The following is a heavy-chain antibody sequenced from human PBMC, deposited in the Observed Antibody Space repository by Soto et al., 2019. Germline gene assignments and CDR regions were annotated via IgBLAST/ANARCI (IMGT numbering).Heavy chain of an antibody. Sequence: ASVKVSCKVSGYTLTELPMHWLRQAPGKGLEWMGGFDPEDGETIYAQKFQGRVTMTEDTSTDKAYMELSSLRSEDTAVYYCAKKALVVTDGAFDIWGQGTMVTVSS. CDR1: GYTLTELP. V-gene: IGHV1-24*01. CDR3: AKKALVVTDGAFDI. D-gene: IGHD2-21*02. CDR2: FDPEDGET. J-gene: IGHJ3*02.